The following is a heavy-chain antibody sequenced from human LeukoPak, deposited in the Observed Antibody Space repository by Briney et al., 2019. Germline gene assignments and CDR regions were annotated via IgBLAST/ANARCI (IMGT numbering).Heavy chain of an antibody. CDR2: IYYSGST. V-gene: IGHV4-59*01. J-gene: IGHJ4*02. CDR3: ARTIAVAGTNYFDY. D-gene: IGHD6-19*01. CDR1: GGSISSYY. Sequence: SETLSLTCTVSGGSISSYYWSWIRQPPGKGLEWIGYIYYSGSTNYNPSLKSRVTISVDTSKNQFSLKLSSVTAADTAVYYCARTIAVAGTNYFDYWGQGTPVTVSS.